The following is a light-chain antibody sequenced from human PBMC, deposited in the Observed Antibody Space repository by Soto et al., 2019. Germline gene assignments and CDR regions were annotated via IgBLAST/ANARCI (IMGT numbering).Light chain of an antibody. J-gene: IGKJ4*01. Sequence: EIVLTQSPATLSVSPGERATLSCRASQNVSRFLAWYQRRPGQAPRLVIYDTSKRASVTPARFSGSGSGTDFTLTISSLEPEDVAVYYCQQRSNWPPLTFGGGTKVEIK. CDR2: DTS. V-gene: IGKV3-11*01. CDR1: QNVSRF. CDR3: QQRSNWPPLT.